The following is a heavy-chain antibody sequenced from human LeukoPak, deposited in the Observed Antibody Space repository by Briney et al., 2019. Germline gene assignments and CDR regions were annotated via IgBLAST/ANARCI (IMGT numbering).Heavy chain of an antibody. CDR3: AILPLI. Sequence: PSETLSLTCAVSGASITTKTYYWGWIRQPPGRRLEWIGNIDSSGSTTYNLSLKSRVTMSVDSSKNQFSLSLTSVTAADTAVYFCAILPLIWGQGTMVTVSS. J-gene: IGHJ3*01. D-gene: IGHD2/OR15-2a*01. CDR2: IDSSGST. V-gene: IGHV4-39*01. CDR1: GASITTKTYY.